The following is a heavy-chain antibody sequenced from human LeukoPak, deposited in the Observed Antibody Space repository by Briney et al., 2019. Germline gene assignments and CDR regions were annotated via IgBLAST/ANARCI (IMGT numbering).Heavy chain of an antibody. CDR3: TRDRHSVRVYNYFDY. J-gene: IGHJ4*02. D-gene: IGHD2-8*01. Sequence: GGSLRLSCTASGFTFGDYAMSWVRQAPGKGLEWVCVIGSKAYGGTTDYAASVKGRFTISRDDSKSIAYLQMNSLKTEDTAVYYCTRDRHSVRVYNYFDYWGQGTLVTVSS. CDR2: IGSKAYGGTT. CDR1: GFTFGDYA. V-gene: IGHV3-49*04.